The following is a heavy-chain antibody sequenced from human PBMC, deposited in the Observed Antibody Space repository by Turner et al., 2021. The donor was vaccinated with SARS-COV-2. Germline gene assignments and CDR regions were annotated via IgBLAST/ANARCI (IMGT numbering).Heavy chain of an antibody. D-gene: IGHD2-21*02. V-gene: IGHV3-NL1*01. J-gene: IGHJ3*02. CDR1: GFSFNSYG. CDR3: ARTYGGNSKGGIRAFDI. Sequence: QVQLEESGGGVVQPGRSLRLSCTASGFSFNSYGMHWVRQAPGKGLEWVAVIYSGGSTYYADSVKGRFTISRDNSKNTLYLQMNSLRAEDTAVYYCARTYGGNSKGGIRAFDIWGQGTMVTVSS. CDR2: IYSGGST.